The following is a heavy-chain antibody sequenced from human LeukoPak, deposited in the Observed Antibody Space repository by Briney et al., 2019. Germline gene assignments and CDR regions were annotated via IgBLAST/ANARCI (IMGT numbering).Heavy chain of an antibody. D-gene: IGHD4-23*01. CDR2: IYTSGST. CDR3: ARAGRSMNGGNFDY. V-gene: IGHV4-4*07. J-gene: IGHJ4*02. Sequence: SETLSLTCTVSGGSIRSYYWSWIRQPAGKGLEWIGRIYTSGSTNYNPSLKSRVTISVDTSKNQFSLKLSSVTAADTAVYYCARAGRSMNGGNFDYWGQGTLVTVSS. CDR1: GGSIRSYY.